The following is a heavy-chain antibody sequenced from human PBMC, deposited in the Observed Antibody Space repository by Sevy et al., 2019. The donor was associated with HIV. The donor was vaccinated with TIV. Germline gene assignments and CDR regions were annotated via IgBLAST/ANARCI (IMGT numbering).Heavy chain of an antibody. CDR2: IIPLFTSS. Sequence: ATVKVSCKASGGTFSSYAVHWVRQAPRQGLEWMGGIIPLFTSSDYAQKFQGRVTITADESTSAAYMELSSLRSEDTAVYYCARGITMIRGGGYYFDYWGQGTLVTVSS. CDR1: GGTFSSYA. V-gene: IGHV1-69*13. CDR3: ARGITMIRGGGYYFDY. D-gene: IGHD3-22*01. J-gene: IGHJ4*02.